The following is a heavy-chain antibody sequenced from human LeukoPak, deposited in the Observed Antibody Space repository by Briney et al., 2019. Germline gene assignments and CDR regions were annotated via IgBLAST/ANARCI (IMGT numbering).Heavy chain of an antibody. V-gene: IGHV4-34*01. CDR2: INHSGST. CDR1: GGSFSGYY. J-gene: IGHJ4*02. D-gene: IGHD2-2*01. Sequence: PSETLSLTCAVYGGSFSGYYWSWIRQPPGKGLEWIGEINHSGSTNYNPSLKSRVTISVDTSKNQFSLKLSSVTAADTAVYYCARGREYQLLFARFGSLNFDYWGQGTLVTVSS. CDR3: ARGREYQLLFARFGSLNFDY.